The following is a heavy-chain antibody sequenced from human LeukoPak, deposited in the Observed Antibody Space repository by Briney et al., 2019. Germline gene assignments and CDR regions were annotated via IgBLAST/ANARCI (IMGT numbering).Heavy chain of an antibody. Sequence: SETLSLTCAVYGGSFSGYYWSWIRQPPGKGLEWIGEINHSGSTNYNPSLKSRVTISVDTSKNQFSLKLSSVTAADTAVYYCARGRTTETTYYYYYHGMDVWGQGTTVTVS. CDR1: GGSFSGYY. J-gene: IGHJ6*02. CDR2: INHSGST. D-gene: IGHD4-11*01. CDR3: ARGRTTETTYYYYYHGMDV. V-gene: IGHV4-34*01.